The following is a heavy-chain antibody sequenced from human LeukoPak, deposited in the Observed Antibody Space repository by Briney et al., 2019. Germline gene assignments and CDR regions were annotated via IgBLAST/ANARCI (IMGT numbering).Heavy chain of an antibody. J-gene: IGHJ4*02. CDR1: GGSINSRSYY. CDR3: VYGSGSYYPDFDY. Sequence: SETLSLTCTVSGGSINSRSYYWGWIRQPPGKGLEWIGNIFYSGSTYYNPSLKSRVTISVHTSRDQFSLKLSSVTAADTAVYYCVYGSGSYYPDFDYWGQGTLVTVSS. CDR2: IFYSGST. V-gene: IGHV4-39*01. D-gene: IGHD3-10*01.